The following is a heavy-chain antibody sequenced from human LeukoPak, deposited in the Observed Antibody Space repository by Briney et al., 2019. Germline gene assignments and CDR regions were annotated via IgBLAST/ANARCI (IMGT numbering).Heavy chain of an antibody. D-gene: IGHD1-14*01. CDR1: GFTSSSYW. Sequence: GGSLRLSCAASGFTSSSYWMHWVRQVPGKGLVWVARINPGGSSITYADSVKGRFTISRDNAKNTLYLQMDSLRAEDTGVYYCARSNQADDYWGQGTLVTVSS. J-gene: IGHJ4*02. CDR3: ARSNQADDY. V-gene: IGHV3-74*01. CDR2: INPGGSSI.